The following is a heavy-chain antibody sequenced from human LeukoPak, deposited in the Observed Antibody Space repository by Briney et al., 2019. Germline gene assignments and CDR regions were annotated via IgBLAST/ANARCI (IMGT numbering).Heavy chain of an antibody. CDR1: GFTFSTYG. V-gene: IGHV3-23*01. CDR2: ITGSSTWT. D-gene: IGHD7-27*01. CDR3: ARELVSLGTGYFDL. Sequence: GSLRLSCEASGFTFSTYGMTWVRQAPGKGLEWVSGITGSSTWTYYADSVKGRFTISRDNSNNTLHLQMNSLRAEDTAIYYCARELVSLGTGYFDLWGRGTLVTVSS. J-gene: IGHJ2*01.